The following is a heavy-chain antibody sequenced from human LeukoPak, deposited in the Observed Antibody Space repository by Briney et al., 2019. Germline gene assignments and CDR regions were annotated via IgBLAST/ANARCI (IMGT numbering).Heavy chain of an antibody. CDR3: ASPLTAIVVVPAAIGY. Sequence: GGSLRLSCAASGFTFSSYSMNWVRQAPGKGLEWVSSISSSSSYIYYADSVKGRFTISRDNAKNSLYLQMNSLRAEDTAVYYCASPLTAIVVVPAAIGYWGQGTLVTVSS. D-gene: IGHD2-2*02. CDR1: GFTFSSYS. CDR2: ISSSSSYI. V-gene: IGHV3-21*01. J-gene: IGHJ4*02.